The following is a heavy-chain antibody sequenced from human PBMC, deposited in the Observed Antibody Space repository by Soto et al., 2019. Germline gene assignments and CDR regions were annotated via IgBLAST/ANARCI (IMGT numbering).Heavy chain of an antibody. CDR3: ARGGIIAAAWYEYRGFWFDR. Sequence: SSETLSLTCAVSVGSISSGGYSWSWIRQPPGKGREWIGYIYHSGSTYYNPSLKSRVTISVDRSKNQFSLKLSSVTAADTAVYYCARGGIIAAAWYEYRGFWFDRWGQGTMVTGSS. J-gene: IGHJ5*02. V-gene: IGHV4-30-2*01. CDR2: IYHSGST. CDR1: VGSISSGGYS. D-gene: IGHD6-13*01.